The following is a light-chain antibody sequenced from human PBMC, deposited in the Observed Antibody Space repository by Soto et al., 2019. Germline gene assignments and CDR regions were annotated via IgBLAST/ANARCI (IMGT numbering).Light chain of an antibody. CDR3: QQRANLFT. V-gene: IGKV3-11*01. CDR2: DAS. CDR1: QSVSSY. J-gene: IGKJ3*01. Sequence: EIVLTQSPATLSLSPGERATLSCRASQSVSSYLAWYQQRPGQAPRLIIYDASHRATGIPARFSGSGSGTDFTLTISSLEPEDFAFYYCQQRANLFTFGPGTKVDIK.